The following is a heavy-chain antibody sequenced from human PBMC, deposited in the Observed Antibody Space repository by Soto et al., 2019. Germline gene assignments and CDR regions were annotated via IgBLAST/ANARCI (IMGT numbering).Heavy chain of an antibody. CDR2: IRSKANSYAT. CDR3: TRPLTNILTGAPEPYYYYYMDV. CDR1: GFTFSGSA. Sequence: PGGSLRLSCAASGFTFSGSAMHWGLQASWKGLEWVGRIRSKANSYATAYAASVKGRFTISRDDSKNTAYLQMNSLKTEDTAVYYCTRPLTNILTGAPEPYYYYYMDVWGKGTTVTVSS. J-gene: IGHJ6*03. V-gene: IGHV3-73*01. D-gene: IGHD3-9*01.